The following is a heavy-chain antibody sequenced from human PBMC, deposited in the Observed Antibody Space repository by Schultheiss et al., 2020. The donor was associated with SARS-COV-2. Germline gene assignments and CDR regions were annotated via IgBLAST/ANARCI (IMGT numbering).Heavy chain of an antibody. CDR2: INPSGGST. J-gene: IGHJ4*02. CDR1: GDTFTSYY. Sequence: ASVKVSCKASGDTFTSYYMHWVRQAPGQGLEWMGIINPSGGSTSYAQKLQDRVTVTRDTSTSTVYMELSSLRSEDTAVYYCARDSEGAYGGDSLGLDYWGQGTLVTVSS. CDR3: ARDSEGAYGGDSLGLDY. D-gene: IGHD4-23*01. V-gene: IGHV1-46*01.